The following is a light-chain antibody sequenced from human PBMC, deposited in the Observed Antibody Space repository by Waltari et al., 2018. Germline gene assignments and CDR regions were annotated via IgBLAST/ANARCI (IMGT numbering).Light chain of an antibody. CDR3: QQYDGEVVT. J-gene: IGKJ4*01. CDR1: QRVTSIS. Sequence: EIVLTQSPGTLSLSPGERATHSCRPSQRVTSISLTWYQQKLGQAPRLLIYGTSSRATAIPDRFSGSGSGTDFTLTISILEPEDFAVYYCQQYDGEVVTFGGGTKVEI. V-gene: IGKV3-20*01. CDR2: GTS.